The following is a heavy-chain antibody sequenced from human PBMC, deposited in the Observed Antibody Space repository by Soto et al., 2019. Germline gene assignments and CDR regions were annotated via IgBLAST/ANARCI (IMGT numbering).Heavy chain of an antibody. D-gene: IGHD2-15*01. V-gene: IGHV4-39*02. CDR3: AREPSGGTDY. J-gene: IGHJ4*02. Sequence: SETLSLTCTVSCGSIHSSSYYWAWIRQPPGKGLEWIGSIYYSGSTYYNPSLKSRVTISVDTSKNQFSLKLSSVTAADTAVYYCAREPSGGTDYWGQGTLVTVS. CDR1: CGSIHSSSYY. CDR2: IYYSGST.